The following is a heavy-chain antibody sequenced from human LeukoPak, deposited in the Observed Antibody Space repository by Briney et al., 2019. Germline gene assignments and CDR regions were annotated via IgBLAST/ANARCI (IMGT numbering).Heavy chain of an antibody. CDR3: AVGGGYSSSWYTTFDY. Sequence: GGSLRLSCAASGFTFSTYGMHWVRRSPGKGLEWVAFIRYDGSNKYYADSVKGRFTISRDNSRNTLYLQMNSLRAEDTAVYYCAVGGGYSSSWYTTFDYWGQGTLVTVSS. CDR1: GFTFSTYG. V-gene: IGHV3-30*02. CDR2: IRYDGSNK. D-gene: IGHD6-13*01. J-gene: IGHJ4*02.